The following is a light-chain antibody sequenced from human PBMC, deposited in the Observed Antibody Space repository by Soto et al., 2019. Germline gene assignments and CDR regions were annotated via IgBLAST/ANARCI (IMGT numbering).Light chain of an antibody. J-gene: IGKJ1*01. CDR1: QTVERW. CDR2: GAS. V-gene: IGKV3-15*01. CDR3: QQYNDWWT. Sequence: MTQSPSTLSASVGDRVIITCRASQTVERWMAWYQQKPGQAPRLLIYGASTRATGIPARFSGSGSGTEFTLTISSLQSEDFAVYYCQQYNDWWTFGQGTKVDIK.